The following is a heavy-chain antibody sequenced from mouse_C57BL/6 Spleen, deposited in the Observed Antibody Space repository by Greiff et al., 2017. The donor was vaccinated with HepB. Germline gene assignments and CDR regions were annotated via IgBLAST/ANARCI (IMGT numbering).Heavy chain of an antibody. V-gene: IGHV5S21*01. Sequence: EVKLMESGEGLVKPGGSLKLSCAASGFTFSSYAMSWVRQTPEKRLEWVAYISSGGDYIYYADTVKGRFTISRDNARNTLYLQMSSLKSEDTAMYYCARHKGNYYYAMDYWGQGTTVTVSS. J-gene: IGHJ4*01. CDR3: ARHKGNYYYAMDY. CDR1: GFTFSSYA. CDR2: ISSGGDYI.